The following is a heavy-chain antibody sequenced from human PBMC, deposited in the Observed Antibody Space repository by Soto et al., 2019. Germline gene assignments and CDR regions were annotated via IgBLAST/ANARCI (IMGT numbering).Heavy chain of an antibody. Sequence: GESLKISGKGAGDSFSTYWIVWVRQMPGKGLEWMGIIYPGDSDTRYSPSFQGQVTISADKFINTAYLQWSSLKASDTAMYYCARQSRDGYNYYYYDMDVWGQGTTVTVSS. CDR3: ARQSRDGYNYYYYDMDV. D-gene: IGHD5-12*01. CDR1: GDSFSTYW. CDR2: IYPGDSDT. V-gene: IGHV5-51*01. J-gene: IGHJ6*02.